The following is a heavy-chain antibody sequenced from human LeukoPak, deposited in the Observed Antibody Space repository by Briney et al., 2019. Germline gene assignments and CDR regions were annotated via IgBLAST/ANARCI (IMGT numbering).Heavy chain of an antibody. CDR2: IYYSGST. J-gene: IGHJ4*02. CDR3: ASSERGTLFDY. Sequence: WVRQPPGKGLEWIGSIYYSGSTYYNPSLKSRVTISVDTSKNQFSLKLSSVTAADTAVYYCASSERGTLFDYWGQGTLVTVSS. D-gene: IGHD2-15*01. V-gene: IGHV4-39*01.